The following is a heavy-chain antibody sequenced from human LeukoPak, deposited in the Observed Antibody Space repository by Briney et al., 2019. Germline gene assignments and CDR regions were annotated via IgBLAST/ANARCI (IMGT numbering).Heavy chain of an antibody. Sequence: GEALQIPCYGSGYSFTSYWLGWVRHMPGKGLEWMGIIYPGESDTRYSPSFQGQVTISADRSISTAYLQWSSLKASDTAMYYCARHLGVRIDYWGQGTLVTVS. V-gene: IGHV5-51*01. CDR2: IYPGESDT. J-gene: IGHJ4*02. CDR3: ARHLGVRIDY. D-gene: IGHD3-16*01. CDR1: GYSFTSYW.